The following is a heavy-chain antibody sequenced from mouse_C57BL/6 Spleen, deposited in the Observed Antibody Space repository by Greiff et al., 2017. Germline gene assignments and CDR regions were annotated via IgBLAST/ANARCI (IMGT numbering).Heavy chain of an antibody. Sequence: VQLQQPGAELVKPGASVKMSCKASGYTFPSYWITWVKQRPGQGLEWIGDIYPGSGSTNYNEKFRSKATQTVDKSSSTAYMRHSSLTSEDSAVYYCTGDCNFLFEAYWGQGTLVTVSA. V-gene: IGHV1-55*01. CDR1: GYTFPSYW. J-gene: IGHJ3*01. CDR3: TGDCNFLFEAY. CDR2: IYPGSGST. D-gene: IGHD2-1*01.